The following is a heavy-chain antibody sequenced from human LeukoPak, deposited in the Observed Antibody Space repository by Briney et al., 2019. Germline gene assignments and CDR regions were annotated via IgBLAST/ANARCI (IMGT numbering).Heavy chain of an antibody. V-gene: IGHV4-61*05. CDR1: GGSISSGSYY. J-gene: IGHJ4*02. CDR2: ITYSGST. Sequence: SETLSLTCTVSGGSISSGSYYWGWIRQPPGKGLEWIDYITYSGSTNYNPSLKSRVTMSVDTSKNQFSLRLSSVTAADTAVYYCARHGSSYSFDCWGQGILVTVSS. D-gene: IGHD6-13*01. CDR3: ARHGSSYSFDC.